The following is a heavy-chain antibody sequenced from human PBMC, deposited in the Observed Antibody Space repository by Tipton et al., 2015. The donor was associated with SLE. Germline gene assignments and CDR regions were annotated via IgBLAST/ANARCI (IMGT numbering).Heavy chain of an antibody. CDR1: GFTFSNYA. V-gene: IGHV3-64*01. Sequence: GSLRLSCAASGFTFSNYAMHWVRQAPGKGLEYVSAITSNGGSTYYAKSVKGRFTISRDNAKNSLYLQMNSLRAEDTALYHCARDSLYEILTGYSLDYWGQGTPVTVSS. CDR3: ARDSLYEILTGYSLDY. J-gene: IGHJ4*02. CDR2: ITSNGGST. D-gene: IGHD3-9*01.